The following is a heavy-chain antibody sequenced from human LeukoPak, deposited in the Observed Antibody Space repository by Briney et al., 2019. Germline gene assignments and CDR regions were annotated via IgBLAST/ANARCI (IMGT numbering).Heavy chain of an antibody. Sequence: SETLSLTCAVYGGSFSGYYWSWIRQPPGKGLEWIGEINHSGSTNYNPSLKSRVTISVDTSKNQFSLKLSSVTAADTAVYYCARGGVPYGMDVWGQGTMVTVSS. CDR3: ARGGVPYGMDV. CDR1: GGSFSGYY. V-gene: IGHV4-34*01. J-gene: IGHJ6*02. D-gene: IGHD6-6*01. CDR2: INHSGST.